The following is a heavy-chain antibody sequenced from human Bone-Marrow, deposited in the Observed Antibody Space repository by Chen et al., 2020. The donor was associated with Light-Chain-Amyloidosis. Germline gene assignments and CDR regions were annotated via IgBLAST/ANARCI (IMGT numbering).Heavy chain of an antibody. CDR2: IWYDGSNK. Sequence: QVQLVESGGGVVQPGRSLRLSCAASGFPFSSYGMPWVRQAPGKGLEWVAVIWYDGSNKYYADSVKGRFTISRDNSKNTLYLQMNSLRAEDTAVYYCASMVRGVTSSSPRFYGMDVWGQGTTVTVSS. V-gene: IGHV3-33*01. D-gene: IGHD3-10*01. J-gene: IGHJ6*02. CDR3: ASMVRGVTSSSPRFYGMDV. CDR1: GFPFSSYG.